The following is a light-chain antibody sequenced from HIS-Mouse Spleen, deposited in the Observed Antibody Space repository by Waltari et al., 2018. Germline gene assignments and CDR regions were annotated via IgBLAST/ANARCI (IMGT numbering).Light chain of an antibody. CDR3: SSYTSSSTRV. CDR1: SRDVGGYND. CDR2: DVR. V-gene: IGLV2-14*03. J-gene: IGLJ3*02. Sequence: QSALTQPASVSGSPGQSIPISCTGTSRDVGGYNDVSWYHQHPGKAPKLMIYDVRNRPSWVSNRFSGSKSGNTASLTISGLQAEDEADYYCSSYTSSSTRVFGGGTKLTVL.